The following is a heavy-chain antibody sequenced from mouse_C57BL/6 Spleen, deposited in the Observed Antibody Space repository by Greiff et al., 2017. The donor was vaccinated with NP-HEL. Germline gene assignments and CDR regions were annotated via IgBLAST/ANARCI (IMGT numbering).Heavy chain of an antibody. CDR2: IYPGDGDT. V-gene: IGHV1-82*01. D-gene: IGHD1-1*01. Sequence: QVQLQQSGPELVKPGASVKISCKASGYAFSSSWMNWVKQRPGKGLEWIGRIYPGDGDTNYNGKFKGKATLTADKSSSTAYMQLSSLTSEDSAVYFCARGGYGSFYAMDYWGQGTSVTVSS. J-gene: IGHJ4*01. CDR3: ARGGYGSFYAMDY. CDR1: GYAFSSSW.